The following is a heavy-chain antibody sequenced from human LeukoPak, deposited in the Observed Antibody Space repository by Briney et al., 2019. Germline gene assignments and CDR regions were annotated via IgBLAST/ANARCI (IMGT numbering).Heavy chain of an antibody. Sequence: GGSLRLSCAASGFTFSDYWMHWVRQAPGKGLVGVSRINSDGRITNYADSVKGRFTISRDNAKNSLYLQMNSLRAEDTAVYYCASFGDCSSTSCFSFDYWGQGTLVTVSS. CDR1: GFTFSDYW. J-gene: IGHJ4*02. CDR3: ASFGDCSSTSCFSFDY. V-gene: IGHV3-74*01. CDR2: INSDGRIT. D-gene: IGHD2-2*01.